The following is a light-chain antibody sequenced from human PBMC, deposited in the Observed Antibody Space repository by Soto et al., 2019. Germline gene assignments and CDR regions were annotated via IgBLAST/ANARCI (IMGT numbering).Light chain of an antibody. J-gene: IGKJ3*01. CDR3: QQSYSTFGA. CDR2: AAS. CDR1: QSISSY. Sequence: DIQMTQSPSSLSASVGDRVTITCRASQSISSYLNWYQQKPGKAPKLLIYAASSLQSGVPSRFSRSVSGTDFTLTIGSLQPEEFATYYGQQSYSTFGAFGPGTKVHI. V-gene: IGKV1-39*01.